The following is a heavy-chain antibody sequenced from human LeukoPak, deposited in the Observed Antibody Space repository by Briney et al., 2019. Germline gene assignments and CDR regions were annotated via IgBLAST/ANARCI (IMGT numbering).Heavy chain of an antibody. V-gene: IGHV3-53*01. CDR3: ARGTFYGGNSPFAFDI. CDR2: FYSGGSR. CDR1: GFTVSSNY. J-gene: IGHJ3*02. D-gene: IGHD4-23*01. Sequence: PGGSLRLSCAASGFTVSSNYMSWVRQAPGKGLEWGSVFYSGGSRYYADSVKGRLTISRDNSKNTLYFQMNSLRAEDTAVYYCARGTFYGGNSPFAFDIWGQGTMVTVSS.